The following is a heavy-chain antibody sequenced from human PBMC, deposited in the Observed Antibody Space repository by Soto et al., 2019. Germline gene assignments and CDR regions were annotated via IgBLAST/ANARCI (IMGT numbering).Heavy chain of an antibody. Sequence: PGGSLRLTCAASGFTFSSYDNHWGRQATGKGLEWVSAIGTAGNPYYPGSVKGRFTISREKAKNSLYLKLNSLTAGDTAVYYCARGVYDSSGYGYYYYGMDVWGQGTTVTVSS. CDR1: GFTFSSYD. V-gene: IGHV3-13*05. D-gene: IGHD3-22*01. J-gene: IGHJ6*02. CDR2: IGTAGNP. CDR3: ARGVYDSSGYGYYYYGMDV.